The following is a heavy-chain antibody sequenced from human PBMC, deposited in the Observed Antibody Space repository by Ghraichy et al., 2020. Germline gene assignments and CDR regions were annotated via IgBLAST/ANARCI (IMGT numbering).Heavy chain of an antibody. CDR3: AKEDTVTNYYYYGMDV. J-gene: IGHJ6*02. CDR1: GFTFSSYG. CDR2: IRYDGSNK. V-gene: IGHV3-30*02. D-gene: IGHD4-17*01. Sequence: GGSLRLSCAASGFTFSSYGMHWVRQAPGKGLEWVAFIRYDGSNKYYADSVKGRFTISRDNSKNTLYLQMNSLRAEDTAVYYCAKEDTVTNYYYYGMDVWGQGTTVTVSS.